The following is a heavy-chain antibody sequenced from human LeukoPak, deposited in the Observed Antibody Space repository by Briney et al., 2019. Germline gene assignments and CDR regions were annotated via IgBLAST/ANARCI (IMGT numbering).Heavy chain of an antibody. V-gene: IGHV3-23*01. CDR2: ISGSGSAT. CDR3: AKTEAPAAIRAGSDY. J-gene: IGHJ4*02. Sequence: GGSLRLSCAASGFTFSNYGMSWVRQAPGKGLEWASTISGSGSATYNAGSVKGRFTTSRDNSNNTLYLQMNSLRAEDTAVYYCAKTEAPAAIRAGSDYWGQGTLVTVYS. D-gene: IGHD2-2*02. CDR1: GFTFSNYG.